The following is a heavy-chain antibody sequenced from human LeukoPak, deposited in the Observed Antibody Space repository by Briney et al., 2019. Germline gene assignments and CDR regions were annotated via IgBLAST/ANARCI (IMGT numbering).Heavy chain of an antibody. J-gene: IGHJ6*02. Sequence: SETLSLTCTVSDDSISSNYWSCIRQPPGKGLEWIGYIYYSGSTNYNPSLKSRVTISVDTSKNQFSLKLSSVTAADTAVYYCARDQGSPYYGMDVWGQGTTVTVSS. V-gene: IGHV4-59*01. CDR1: DDSISSNY. CDR2: IYYSGST. D-gene: IGHD6-13*01. CDR3: ARDQGSPYYGMDV.